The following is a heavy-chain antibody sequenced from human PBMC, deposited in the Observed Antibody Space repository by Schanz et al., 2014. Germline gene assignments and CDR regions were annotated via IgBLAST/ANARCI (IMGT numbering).Heavy chain of an antibody. J-gene: IGHJ6*02. CDR3: LAPDYGMDV. CDR2: ISGSGTTT. V-gene: IGHV3-23*01. CDR1: GFTFTNYA. Sequence: DVQLLESGGGLVQPGGSLRLSCAASGFTFTNYAMSWVRQAPGKGLEWVAGISGSGTTTYYAASVKGRFTISRDNSKNTLYLEMNSLRAEDTAVYYCLAPDYGMDVWGQGTTVTVSS.